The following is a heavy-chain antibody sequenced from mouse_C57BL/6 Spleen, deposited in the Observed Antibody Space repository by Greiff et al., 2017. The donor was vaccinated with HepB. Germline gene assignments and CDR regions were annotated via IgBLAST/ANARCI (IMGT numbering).Heavy chain of an antibody. CDR3: ARIGGYYERYFDV. J-gene: IGHJ1*03. Sequence: QVQLQQPGAELVKPGASVKMSCKASGYTFTSYWITWVKQRPGQGLEWIGDIHPGSGSTNYNEKFKSKATLTVDTSSSTAYMQLSSLTSEDSAVYYCARIGGYYERYFDVWGTGTTVTVSS. V-gene: IGHV1-55*01. CDR1: GYTFTSYW. D-gene: IGHD2-3*01. CDR2: IHPGSGST.